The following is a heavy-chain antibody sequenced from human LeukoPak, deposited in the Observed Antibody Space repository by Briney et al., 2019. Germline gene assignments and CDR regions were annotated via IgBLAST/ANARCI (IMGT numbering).Heavy chain of an antibody. CDR1: GGSISSGGYY. Sequence: PSEALSLTCTVSGGSISSGGYYWSWLRQHPGKGLEWIVYIYYSGSTYYNPSLKSRVTISVDTSKNQFSLKLSSVTAADTAVYYCARGSRCSSTSCSYYYYYGMDVWGQGTTVTVSS. J-gene: IGHJ6*02. D-gene: IGHD2-2*01. CDR2: IYYSGST. CDR3: ARGSRCSSTSCSYYYYYGMDV. V-gene: IGHV4-31*03.